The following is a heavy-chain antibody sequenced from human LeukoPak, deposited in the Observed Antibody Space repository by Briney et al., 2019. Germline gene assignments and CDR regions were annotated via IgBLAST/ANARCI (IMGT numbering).Heavy chain of an antibody. CDR1: GGSISSGGYY. D-gene: IGHD5-12*01. J-gene: IGHJ4*02. CDR2: IYYSGSA. Sequence: SQTLSLTCTVSGGSISSGGYYWSWIRQHPGKGLEWIGYIYYSGSAYYNPSLKSRVTISVDTSKNQFSLKLSSVTAADTAVYYCARDRGPYSGYDSYYFDYWGQGTLVTVSS. V-gene: IGHV4-31*03. CDR3: ARDRGPYSGYDSYYFDY.